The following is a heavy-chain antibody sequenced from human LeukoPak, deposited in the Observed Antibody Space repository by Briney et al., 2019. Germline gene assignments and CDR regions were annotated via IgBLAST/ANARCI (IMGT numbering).Heavy chain of an antibody. Sequence: GGSLRLSCAASGFTFSSYAMHWVRLAPGKGLEWVAVISYDGSNKYYADSVKGRFTISRDNSKNTLYLQMNSLRAEDTAVYYCARVARKRTRADLYYFDYWGQGTLVTVSS. CDR1: GFTFSSYA. V-gene: IGHV3-30-3*01. J-gene: IGHJ4*02. D-gene: IGHD2-2*01. CDR3: ARVARKRTRADLYYFDY. CDR2: ISYDGSNK.